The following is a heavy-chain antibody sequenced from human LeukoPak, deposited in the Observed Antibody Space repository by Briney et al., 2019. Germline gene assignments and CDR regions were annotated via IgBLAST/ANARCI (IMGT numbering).Heavy chain of an antibody. V-gene: IGHV4-4*07. CDR2: MYNSVSS. CDR3: AREGAAAALVAFDY. Sequence: SPTLSLTCTVSAGSISSHYWSWIRQPAGKGLEWIGRMYNSVSSNYNPSLKGRVTRSVDTSNNQFSLRLTSVTAADTAVYYGAREGAAAALVAFDYWGQGSLVTVSS. J-gene: IGHJ4*02. CDR1: AGSISSHY. D-gene: IGHD6-13*01.